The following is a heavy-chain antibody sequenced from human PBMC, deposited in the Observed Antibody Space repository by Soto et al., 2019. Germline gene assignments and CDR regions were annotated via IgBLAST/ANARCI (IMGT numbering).Heavy chain of an antibody. CDR1: GYTFTSYG. V-gene: IGHV1-18*01. Sequence: QVLLVQSGAEVKKPGASVKVSCKASGYTFTSYGISWVRQAPGQGLEWMGWINPYNGKTNYAQKIQARVTMATHASTNTAYMELRSLRSDDTAVHYCAGDWCAIDDWGQGNLVSVSS. CDR2: INPYNGKT. CDR3: AGDWCAIDD. J-gene: IGHJ4*02. D-gene: IGHD2-8*01.